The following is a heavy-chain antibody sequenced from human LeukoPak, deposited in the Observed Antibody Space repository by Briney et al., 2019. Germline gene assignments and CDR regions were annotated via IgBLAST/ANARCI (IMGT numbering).Heavy chain of an antibody. D-gene: IGHD4-23*01. CDR3: ARGGKATVVTM. CDR2: IYSSGST. CDR1: GGSINSYY. V-gene: IGHV4-4*07. Sequence: SETLSLTCTVSGGSINSYYWSWIRQPARKGLEWIGRIYSSGSTNYNPSFKSRVSMSVDTSKNQFSLKLTSVTAADTAVYYCARGGKATVVTMWGQGILVTVSS. J-gene: IGHJ4*02.